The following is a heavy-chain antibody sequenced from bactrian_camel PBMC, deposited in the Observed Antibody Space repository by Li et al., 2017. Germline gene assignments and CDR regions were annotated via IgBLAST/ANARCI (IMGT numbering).Heavy chain of an antibody. CDR2: IHTDGDMT. Sequence: HVQLVESGGGAVQAGGSLRLSCTASGPIYLTNYMGWFRQAPGKEREAVGAIHTDGDMTFYADSVKGRFTISQDHAKNTVYLQMNGLKLEDTAIYYCAASSKVRVGCRIVPSLYDIWGQGTQVTVS. D-gene: IGHD5*01. CDR1: GPIYLTNY. J-gene: IGHJ4*01. CDR3: AASSKVRVGCRIVPSLYDI. V-gene: IGHV3S54*01.